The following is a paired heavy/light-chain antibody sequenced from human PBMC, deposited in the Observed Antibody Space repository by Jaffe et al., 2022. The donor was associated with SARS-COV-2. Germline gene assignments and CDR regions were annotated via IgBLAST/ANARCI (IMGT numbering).Light chain of an antibody. J-gene: IGLJ2*01. CDR2: DAS. CDR1: GSDVDIYNL. Sequence: QSALTQPASVSGSPGQSITISCTAAGSDVDIYNLVSWYQHHPGKVPKLIIYDASKRSSGVPNRFSGSKSGSTASLIISGLQPEDEADYYCCSYAERTTFVVFGGGTKVTVL. V-gene: IGLV2-23*02. CDR3: CSYAERTTFVV.
Heavy chain of an antibody. CDR2: ISHNGDT. J-gene: IGHJ4*02. CDR3: ARMFQDRSKWYRGPGFDF. V-gene: IGHV4-34*02. Sequence: QVQLQQWGAGLLKSSETLSLTCAVYGGSFSGYYWTWIRQPPGKGMEWIGEISHNGDTNNNPSLNGRVSISVDMSKNQFSLNLTSVTAADTAMYYCARMFQDRSKWYRGPGFDFWGQGSLVTVSS. CDR1: GGSFSGYY. D-gene: IGHD1-1*01.